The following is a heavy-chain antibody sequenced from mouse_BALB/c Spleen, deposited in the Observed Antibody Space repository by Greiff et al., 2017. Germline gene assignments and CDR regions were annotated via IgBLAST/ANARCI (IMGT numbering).Heavy chain of an antibody. D-gene: IGHD2-4*01. CDR2: INPDSSTI. J-gene: IGHJ3*01. Sequence: EVKLMESGGGLVQPGGSLKLSCAASGFDFSRYWMSWVRQAPGKGLEWIGEINPDSSTINYTPSLKDKFIISRDNAKNTLYLQMSKVRTEDTALYYCARQGYDYDGPWFAYWGQGTLVTVSA. CDR3: ARQGYDYDGPWFAY. V-gene: IGHV4-1*02. CDR1: GFDFSRYW.